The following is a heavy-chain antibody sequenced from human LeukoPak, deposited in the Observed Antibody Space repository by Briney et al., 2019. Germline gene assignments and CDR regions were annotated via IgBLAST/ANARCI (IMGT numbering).Heavy chain of an antibody. Sequence: ASQTLSLTCAVSGGSISSGGYSWSWIRQPPGKGLEWIGYIYHSGSTYYNPSLKSRVTISVDRSKNQFSLKLSSVTAADTAVYYCARVGNTAMDYWGQGTLVTVSS. CDR2: IYHSGST. CDR1: GGSISSGGYS. CDR3: ARVGNTAMDY. J-gene: IGHJ4*02. D-gene: IGHD5-18*01. V-gene: IGHV4-30-2*01.